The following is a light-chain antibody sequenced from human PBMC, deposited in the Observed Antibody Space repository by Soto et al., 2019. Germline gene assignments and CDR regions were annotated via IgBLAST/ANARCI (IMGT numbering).Light chain of an antibody. V-gene: IGKV1-39*01. Sequence: DIQMTQSPSSLSASVGDRVTVTCRASQSIATFLNWYQHKPGKAPKLLISGASNLQSGVPSRFSGSGSATDFTLTINSLHPEDFATYYCQQSYSSLALTFGGGTKLEIK. CDR2: GAS. CDR3: QQSYSSLALT. CDR1: QSIATF. J-gene: IGKJ4*01.